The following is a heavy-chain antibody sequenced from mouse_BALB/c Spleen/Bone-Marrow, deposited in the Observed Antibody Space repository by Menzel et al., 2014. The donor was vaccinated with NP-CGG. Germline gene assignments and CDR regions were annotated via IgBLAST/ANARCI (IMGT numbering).Heavy chain of an antibody. J-gene: IGHJ3*01. V-gene: IGHV1-77*01. D-gene: IGHD1-2*01. Sequence: VKLQESGAELARPGASVKLSCKASGYTFTDYYINWMKQRTGQGLEWIGEIYPGSDNTYYNEKFKGKATLTADKSSSTTYMQLSGLTSEDSAVYFCARTTTATSYWGQGTLVTVSA. CDR3: ARTTTATSY. CDR1: GYTFTDYY. CDR2: IYPGSDNT.